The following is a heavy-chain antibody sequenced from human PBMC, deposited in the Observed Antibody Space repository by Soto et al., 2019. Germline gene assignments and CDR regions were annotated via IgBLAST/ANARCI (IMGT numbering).Heavy chain of an antibody. CDR3: AGGVVVAGQTDY. J-gene: IGHJ4*02. Sequence: QLQLQESGPGLVKPSETLSLTCTVSGGSISSSSYYWGWIRQPPGKGLEWIGSIYYSGSTYYNPSLKSRVTISVDTSKNQFSLKLSSVTAADTAVYYCAGGVVVAGQTDYWGQGTLVTVSS. D-gene: IGHD2-21*01. CDR2: IYYSGST. V-gene: IGHV4-39*01. CDR1: GGSISSSSYY.